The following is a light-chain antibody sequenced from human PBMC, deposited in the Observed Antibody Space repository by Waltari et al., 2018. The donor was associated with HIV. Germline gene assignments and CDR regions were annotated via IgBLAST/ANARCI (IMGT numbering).Light chain of an antibody. V-gene: IGLV2-14*01. CDR3: TSHTLTRILL. CDR1: SLDVGLYGF. Sequence: HSALTHPSSMSGSPGQSITIPCTGSSLDVGLYGFVTCYKHLPDAAPQLIMSVVDRRPPGLTSCFSAAKSGDVASLTISGLRAEDEADYYCTSHTLTRILLFGGGTRLTVL. J-gene: IGLJ3*02. CDR2: VVD.